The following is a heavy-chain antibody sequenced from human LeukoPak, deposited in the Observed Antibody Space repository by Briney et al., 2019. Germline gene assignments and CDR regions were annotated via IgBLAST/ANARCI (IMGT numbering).Heavy chain of an antibody. D-gene: IGHD2-2*01. CDR1: GFTFSSYA. CDR2: ISGSGGST. CDR3: AKDLGPIVVVPAASDY. Sequence: GGSLRLSCAASGFTFSSYAMSWVRQAPGKGLEWVSAISGSGGSTYYADSVKGRFTISRDNSKNTLYLQMNSLRAEDTAVYYCAKDLGPIVVVPAASDYWGQGTLVTVSS. V-gene: IGHV3-23*01. J-gene: IGHJ4*02.